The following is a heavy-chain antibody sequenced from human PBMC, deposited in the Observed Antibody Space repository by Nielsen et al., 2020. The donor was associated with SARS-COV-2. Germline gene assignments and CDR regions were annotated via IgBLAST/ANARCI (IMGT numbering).Heavy chain of an antibody. Sequence: GGSLRLSCAASGFTFTSYWMHWFRQASGKGLVWVSRIKGDASSTAYADSVKGRFAISRDNAKNMLYLQMNSLRDEDTAVYYCAGQVSDGTDVWGQGTTVTVSS. V-gene: IGHV3-74*01. CDR3: AGQVSDGTDV. J-gene: IGHJ6*02. CDR2: IKGDASST. CDR1: GFTFTSYW.